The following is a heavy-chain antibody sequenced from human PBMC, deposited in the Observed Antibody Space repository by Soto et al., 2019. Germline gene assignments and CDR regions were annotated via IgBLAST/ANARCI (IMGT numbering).Heavy chain of an antibody. V-gene: IGHV3-23*01. Sequence: GGSLRLSCAASGFTFSSYAMSWVRQAPGKGLEWVSAISGSGGSTYYADSVKGRFTISRDNSKNTLYLQMNSLRAEDTAVCYCAKDLTMLWFGELSMASDYWSQGTLVTVSS. CDR1: GFTFSSYA. CDR3: AKDLTMLWFGELSMASDY. J-gene: IGHJ4*02. CDR2: ISGSGGST. D-gene: IGHD3-10*01.